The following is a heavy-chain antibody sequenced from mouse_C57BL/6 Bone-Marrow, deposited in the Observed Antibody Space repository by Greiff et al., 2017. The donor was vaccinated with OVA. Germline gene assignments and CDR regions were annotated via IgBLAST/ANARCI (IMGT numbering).Heavy chain of an antibody. CDR2: IDPSDSYT. J-gene: IGHJ1*03. CDR1: GYTFTSYW. Sequence: VQLQQPGAELVRPGTSVKLSCKASGYTFTSYWMHWVKQRPGQGLEWIGVIDPSDSYTNYNLKFKGKATLTVDTSSSTAYMQLSSLTSEDSAVYYCAREGYDYYGWYFDVWGTGTTVTVSS. CDR3: AREGYDYYGWYFDV. V-gene: IGHV1-59*01. D-gene: IGHD1-1*01.